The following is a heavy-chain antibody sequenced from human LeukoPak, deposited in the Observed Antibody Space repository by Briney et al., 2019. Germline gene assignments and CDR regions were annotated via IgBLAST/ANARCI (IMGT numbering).Heavy chain of an antibody. J-gene: IGHJ4*02. CDR3: ARDLGSSWFEPLDY. Sequence: PSRTLSLTCTVSGGSISSGDYYWSWLRQPPGKGLEWIGYIYYSGSTYYNPSLKSRVTISVDTSKNQFSLKLSSVTAADTAVYYCARDLGSSWFEPLDYWGQGILVIVSS. CDR1: GGSISSGDYY. D-gene: IGHD6-13*01. CDR2: IYYSGST. V-gene: IGHV4-30-4*01.